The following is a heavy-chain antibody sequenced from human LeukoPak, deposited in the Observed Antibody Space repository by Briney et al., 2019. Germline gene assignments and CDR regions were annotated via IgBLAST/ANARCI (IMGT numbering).Heavy chain of an antibody. D-gene: IGHD6-19*01. CDR3: AKDQGTGFSDFDY. V-gene: IGHV3-30*18. CDR2: ISVYESHK. CDR1: GFTFSSSA. J-gene: IGHJ4*02. Sequence: GGSLRLSRAASGFTFSSSAMHWVRQTPGKGLEWVAVISVYESHKYYADSVKGRFTLSRDNSKNTLYLQMNSLTTEDTAVYYCAKDQGTGFSDFDYWGQGTLVTVSS.